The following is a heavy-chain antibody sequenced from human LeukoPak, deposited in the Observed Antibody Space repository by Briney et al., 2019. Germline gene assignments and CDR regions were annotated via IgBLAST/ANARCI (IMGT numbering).Heavy chain of an antibody. D-gene: IGHD6-13*01. CDR1: GFTFSAYN. V-gene: IGHV3-48*01. Sequence: GGSLRLSCAASGFTFSAYNMNWVRQTPGKGLEWVSFISSNSDSMYYPDSVKGRFTVSRDNAKNSLYLQINSLGAEDTAVYYCTRSPYSSSYYFWDWGHGTLVTVSS. J-gene: IGHJ4*01. CDR2: ISSNSDSM. CDR3: TRSPYSSSYYFWD.